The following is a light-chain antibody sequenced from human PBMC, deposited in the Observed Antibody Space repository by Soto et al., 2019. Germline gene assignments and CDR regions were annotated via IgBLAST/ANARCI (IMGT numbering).Light chain of an antibody. CDR3: QQSYTTPWT. V-gene: IGKV1-39*01. Sequence: IQMTQSPSSLSASVGDRVTITRRASQAIGNDLNWYQRRPGKAPNLLIFDASTLQTGVPSRFSGSGSGTHFTLTINGLQPEDSSIYYCQQSYTTPWTFGQGTKVDI. CDR2: DAS. CDR1: QAIGND. J-gene: IGKJ1*01.